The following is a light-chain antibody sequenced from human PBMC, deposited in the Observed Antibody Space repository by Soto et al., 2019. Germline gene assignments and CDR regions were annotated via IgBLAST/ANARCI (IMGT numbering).Light chain of an antibody. CDR1: SGHSTYA. CDR2: LNSDGSH. CDR3: QTWVIGRPWV. Sequence: QLVLTQSPSASASLGASVKLTCTLSSGHSTYAIAWHQQQPEKGPRYLMKLNSDGSHSKGDWIPDRFSGSSSGAERYLTISGLQSEDEADYYCQTWVIGRPWVFGGGTKLTVL. V-gene: IGLV4-69*01. J-gene: IGLJ3*02.